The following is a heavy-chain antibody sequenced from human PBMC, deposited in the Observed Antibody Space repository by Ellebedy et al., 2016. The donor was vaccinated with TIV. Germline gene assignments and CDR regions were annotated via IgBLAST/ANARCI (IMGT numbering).Heavy chain of an antibody. CDR3: ARDVATIPLMVSGYGMDV. CDR2: IYSGGST. D-gene: IGHD2-8*01. J-gene: IGHJ6*02. V-gene: IGHV3-66*01. Sequence: PGGSLRLSCAASGVTVSSNYMSRVRQAPGKGLEWVSIIYSGGSTYYADSVKGRFTISRDNSKNTRYLQMNSLRAEDTAVYYCARDVATIPLMVSGYGMDVWGRGTTVTVSS. CDR1: GVTVSSNY.